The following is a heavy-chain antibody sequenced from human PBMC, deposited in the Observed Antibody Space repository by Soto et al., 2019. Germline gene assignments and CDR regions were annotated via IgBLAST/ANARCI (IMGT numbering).Heavy chain of an antibody. Sequence: ASVKVSCKASGYTFTSYGISWVRQAPGQGLEWMGWISAYNGNTNYAQKLQGRVTMTTDTSTSTAYMELRSLTSEDTAVYYCDRDFGILEDYDSSGYYRRFDYCGQGNLVTVSS. D-gene: IGHD3-22*01. CDR3: DRDFGILEDYDSSGYYRRFDY. CDR1: GYTFTSYG. J-gene: IGHJ4*02. CDR2: ISAYNGNT. V-gene: IGHV1-18*01.